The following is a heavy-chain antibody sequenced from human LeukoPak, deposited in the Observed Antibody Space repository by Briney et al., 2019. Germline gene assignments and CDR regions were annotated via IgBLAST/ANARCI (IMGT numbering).Heavy chain of an antibody. D-gene: IGHD3-22*01. V-gene: IGHV1-18*01. Sequence: ASVKVSCKASGYTFTSDGISWVRQAPGQGREWMGWISAYNGNTNYAQKLQGRVTMTTDTSTSTAYMELRSLRSDDTAVYYCARDRAHYYDSSPDAFDIWGQGTMVTVSS. CDR3: ARDRAHYYDSSPDAFDI. J-gene: IGHJ3*02. CDR1: GYTFTSDG. CDR2: ISAYNGNT.